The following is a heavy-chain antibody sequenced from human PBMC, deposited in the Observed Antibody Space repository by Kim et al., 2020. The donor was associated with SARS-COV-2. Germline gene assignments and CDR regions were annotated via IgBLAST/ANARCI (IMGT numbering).Heavy chain of an antibody. V-gene: IGHV3-13*01. CDR1: GFTFSSYD. Sequence: GGSLRLSCAASGFTFSSYDMHWVRQATGKGLEWVSAIGTAGDTYYPGSVKGRFTISRENAKNSLYLQMNSLRAGDTAVYYCARGNYDFWSGPARDYYYYYMDVRGKGTTVTDSS. J-gene: IGHJ6*03. CDR3: ARGNYDFWSGPARDYYYYYMDV. CDR2: IGTAGDT. D-gene: IGHD3-3*01.